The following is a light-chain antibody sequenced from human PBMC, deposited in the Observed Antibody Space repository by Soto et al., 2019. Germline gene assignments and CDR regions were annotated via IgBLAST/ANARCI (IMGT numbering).Light chain of an antibody. Sequence: QMTQSPSTLSASVGGRVTITCRASQSISSWLAWYQQKPGKAPKLLIYKASSLESGVPSRFSGSGSGTEFTLTISSLQSEDFAVYCCQQYNNWPATFGQGTKVDIK. CDR3: QQYNNWPAT. V-gene: IGKV1-5*03. J-gene: IGKJ1*01. CDR1: QSISSW. CDR2: KAS.